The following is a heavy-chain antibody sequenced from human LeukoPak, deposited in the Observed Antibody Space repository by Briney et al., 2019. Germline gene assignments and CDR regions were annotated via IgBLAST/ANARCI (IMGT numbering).Heavy chain of an antibody. CDR3: AKHGSYHFDY. D-gene: IGHD3-10*01. Sequence: SETLSLTCTVSGGSISSYYWSWIRQPPGKGLEWIGYISYSGTTNYHPSLKSRVTISVDTSKNQFSLKLSSVTAADTAVYYCAKHGSYHFDYWGQGTLVTVSS. CDR2: ISYSGTT. J-gene: IGHJ4*02. V-gene: IGHV4-59*08. CDR1: GGSISSYY.